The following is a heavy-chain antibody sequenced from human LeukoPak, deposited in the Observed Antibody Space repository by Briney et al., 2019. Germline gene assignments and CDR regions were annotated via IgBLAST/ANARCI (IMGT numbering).Heavy chain of an antibody. J-gene: IGHJ5*02. V-gene: IGHV3-23*01. D-gene: IGHD3-16*01. Sequence: GGSLRLSCAASGFTFSSYSMSWVRQAPGKGLEWVSTINPSGGSTYYADSVKGRFTISRDNSKNTVYLQMNSLRAEDTAVYYCARDYAGENWFDPWGQGTLVTVSS. CDR1: GFTFSSYS. CDR3: ARDYAGENWFDP. CDR2: INPSGGST.